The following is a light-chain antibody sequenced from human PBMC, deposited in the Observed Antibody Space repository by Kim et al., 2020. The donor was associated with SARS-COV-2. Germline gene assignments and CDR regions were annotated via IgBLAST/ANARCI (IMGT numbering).Light chain of an antibody. CDR3: QVWDSSSDHVV. CDR2: YDS. V-gene: IGLV3-21*04. J-gene: IGLJ2*01. Sequence: SYELTQPPSVSVAPGKTARITCGGNNIGSKGVHWYQQKPGQAPVLVIYYDSDRPSGIPERFSGSNSGNTATLTISRVEAGDVADYYCQVWDSSSDHVVFGGGTQLTVL. CDR1: NIGSKG.